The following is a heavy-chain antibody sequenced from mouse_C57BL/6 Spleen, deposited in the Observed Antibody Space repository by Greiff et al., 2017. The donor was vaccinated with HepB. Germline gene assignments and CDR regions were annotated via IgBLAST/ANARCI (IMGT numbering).Heavy chain of an antibody. D-gene: IGHD2-4*01. CDR3: TRWEYDYLCFDY. V-gene: IGHV1-15*01. J-gene: IGHJ2*01. CDR1: GYTFTDYE. CDR2: IDPETGGT. Sequence: VKLMESGAELVRPGASVTLSCKASGYTFTDYEMHWVKQTPVHGLEWIGAIDPETGGTAYNQKFKGKAILTADKSSSTAYMELRSLTSEDSAVYYCTRWEYDYLCFDYWGQGTTITVSS.